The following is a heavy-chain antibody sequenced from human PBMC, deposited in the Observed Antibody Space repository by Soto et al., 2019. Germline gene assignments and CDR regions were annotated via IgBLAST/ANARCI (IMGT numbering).Heavy chain of an antibody. D-gene: IGHD2-2*01. Sequence: QVQLVESGGGGVQPGRSLRLSCAASGFIFSSAGMHWVRQAPGKGLEWVAVISSDGSHKFYADSMKGRFTISRDNSKNTLYLQMNSLRVEDTAVYFCAKDMGFVAVVPPVDAGYGLDVWGQGTTVTVSS. V-gene: IGHV3-30*18. CDR3: AKDMGFVAVVPPVDAGYGLDV. J-gene: IGHJ6*02. CDR1: GFIFSSAG. CDR2: ISSDGSHK.